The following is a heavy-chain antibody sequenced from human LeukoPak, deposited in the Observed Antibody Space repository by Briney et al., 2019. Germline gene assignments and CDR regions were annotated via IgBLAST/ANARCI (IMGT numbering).Heavy chain of an antibody. Sequence: GGSLRLSCAASGFTFSSYGMHWVRQAPGKGLEWVAFIRYDGSNKYYADSVKGRFTISRDNSKNTLYLQMNSLRAEDTAVYYCAKGQYYDYVYPIDYWGQGTLVTVSS. CDR1: GFTFSSYG. CDR3: AKGQYYDYVYPIDY. V-gene: IGHV3-30*02. CDR2: IRYDGSNK. J-gene: IGHJ4*02. D-gene: IGHD3-16*01.